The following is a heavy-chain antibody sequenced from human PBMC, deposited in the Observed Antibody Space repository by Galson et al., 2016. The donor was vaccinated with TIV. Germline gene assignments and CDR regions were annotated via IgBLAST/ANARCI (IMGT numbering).Heavy chain of an antibody. D-gene: IGHD6-19*01. CDR2: IFSSGST. CDR3: ARDSWGSGYNSGWEGFDL. V-gene: IGHV4-61*01. J-gene: IGHJ3*01. CDR1: GASVSSGNYY. Sequence: ETLSLTCAVSGASVSSGNYYWTWIRQPPGKGLECIGYIFSSGSTKYNPSLQSRVAISVDTSRNQFSLKLTSVTAADTAVYYCARDSWGSGYNSGWEGFDLWGQGTMVTVSS.